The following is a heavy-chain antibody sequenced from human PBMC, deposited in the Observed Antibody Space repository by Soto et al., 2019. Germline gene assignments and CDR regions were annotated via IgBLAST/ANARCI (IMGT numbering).Heavy chain of an antibody. CDR1: GYTFTSYG. CDR2: ISAYNGNT. D-gene: IGHD2-2*01. V-gene: IGHV1-18*01. Sequence: EASVKVSCKASGYTFTSYGISWVRQAPGQGLEWMGWISAYNGNTNYAQKLQGRVTMTTDTSTSTAYMELRSLRSDDTAVYYCARHGEDIVVVPAAHALYYFDYWGQGTLVTVSS. CDR3: ARHGEDIVVVPAAHALYYFDY. J-gene: IGHJ4*02.